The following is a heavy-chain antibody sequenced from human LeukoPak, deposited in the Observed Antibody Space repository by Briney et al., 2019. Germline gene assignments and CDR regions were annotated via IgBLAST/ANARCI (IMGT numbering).Heavy chain of an antibody. V-gene: IGHV3-23*01. CDR3: AKDGGDYSIDY. CDR1: GFTFNNYA. CDR2: ITSSSSYT. J-gene: IGHJ4*02. D-gene: IGHD2-21*02. Sequence: GGSLRLSCAASGFTFNNYAMSWVRQAPGKGLEWVSSITSSSSYTFYADSVKGRFTISRDNSKNTLYLQMNSLRAEDTAVYYCAKDGGDYSIDYWGQGTLVTVSS.